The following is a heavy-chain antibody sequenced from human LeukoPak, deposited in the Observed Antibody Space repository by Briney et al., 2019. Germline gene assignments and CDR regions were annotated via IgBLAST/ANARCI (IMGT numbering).Heavy chain of an antibody. D-gene: IGHD1-1*01. Sequence: SETLSLTCTVSGGSISSYYWSWIRQPPGKGLEWIGYIYYSGSTNYNPSLKSRVTISVDTSKNQFSLKLSSVTAADTAVYYCARVMTSIRRHNAFDLWGQGTMVTVSS. CDR1: GGSISSYY. J-gene: IGHJ3*01. CDR2: IYYSGST. CDR3: ARVMTSIRRHNAFDL. V-gene: IGHV4-59*01.